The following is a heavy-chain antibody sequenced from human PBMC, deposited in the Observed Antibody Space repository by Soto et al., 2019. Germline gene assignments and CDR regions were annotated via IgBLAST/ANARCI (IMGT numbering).Heavy chain of an antibody. CDR2: SIPIQGRA. Sequence: QVHLVQSGAEVRKPGSSVKVSCEASGGSFISYIFTWVRQAPGQGLEWMGRSIPIQGRADYALKFQDRVTITADRSTQTVYMELRSRRPEDTALYYCAKSLVFVDHAYMDVWGKGTTVTVSS. J-gene: IGHJ6*03. D-gene: IGHD2-21*01. V-gene: IGHV1-69*02. CDR1: GGSFISYI. CDR3: AKSLVFVDHAYMDV.